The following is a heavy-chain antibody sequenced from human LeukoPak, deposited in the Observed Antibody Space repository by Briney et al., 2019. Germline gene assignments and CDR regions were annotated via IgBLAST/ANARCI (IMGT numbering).Heavy chain of an antibody. V-gene: IGHV3-74*01. CDR1: GFTFSSYW. Sequence: GGSLRLSCAASGFTFSSYWMHWVRQAPGKGVVWVSRINSDGSSTSYADSVKGRFTISRDNAKNTLYLQMNSLRAEDTAVYYCARDPIEYSSSSFDYWGQGTLVTVSS. CDR3: ARDPIEYSSSSFDY. J-gene: IGHJ4*02. D-gene: IGHD6-6*01. CDR2: INSDGSST.